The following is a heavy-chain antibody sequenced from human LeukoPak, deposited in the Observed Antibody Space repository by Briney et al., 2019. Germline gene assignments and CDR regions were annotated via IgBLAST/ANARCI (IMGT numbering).Heavy chain of an antibody. Sequence: GSLRLSCAASGFTFSSYSMHWVRQAPGKGLEWVAVIWYDGSDKYYAGSVKGRFTISRDNSKNTLYLQMNSLRAEDTAVYYCARELVSGDAFDIWGQGTMVTVSS. V-gene: IGHV3-33*08. J-gene: IGHJ3*02. D-gene: IGHD3-10*01. CDR3: ARELVSGDAFDI. CDR2: IWYDGSDK. CDR1: GFTFSSYS.